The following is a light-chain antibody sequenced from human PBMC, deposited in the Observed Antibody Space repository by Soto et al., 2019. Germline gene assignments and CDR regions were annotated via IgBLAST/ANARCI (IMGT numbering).Light chain of an antibody. Sequence: EIVMTQSPATLSVSPGERATLSCRASQSVSRYIVWYQWKTGQPTXXLPTXATXXAHNSPARSSGRGYGKDFTLTITSLQSEDFAVYFCQQYYKWPLTFGGGNKGAI. CDR1: QSVSRY. CDR3: QQYYKWPLT. J-gene: IGKJ4*01. CDR2: XAT. V-gene: IGKV3-15*01.